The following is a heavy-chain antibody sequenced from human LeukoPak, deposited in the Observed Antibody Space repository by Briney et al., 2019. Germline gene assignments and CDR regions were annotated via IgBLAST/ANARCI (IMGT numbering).Heavy chain of an antibody. J-gene: IGHJ4*02. V-gene: IGHV5-51*01. CDR3: ARIGYSYGISYYFDY. CDR1: GYSFTSYW. CDR2: IYPGGSDT. Sequence: GESLKISCKGSGYSFTSYWIGWVRQMPGKGLEWMGIIYPGGSDTRYSPSFQGQVTISADKSISTAYLQWSSLKASDTAMYYCARIGYSYGISYYFDYWGQGTPVTVSS. D-gene: IGHD5-18*01.